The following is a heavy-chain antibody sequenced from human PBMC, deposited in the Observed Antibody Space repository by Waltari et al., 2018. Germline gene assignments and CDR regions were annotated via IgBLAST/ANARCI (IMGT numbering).Heavy chain of an antibody. CDR2: ITSSDYI. Sequence: EVHLVDSGGGLVRPGGSLRLSCAASGYPLSGHGMYWVRQAPGKGLELVSFITSSDYINYADSVKGRFTISRDNAKNSLYLQMNSLRVEDTAVYYCARDEVHVGPTKVAISFDYWGQGTLVTVSS. V-gene: IGHV3-21*01. CDR3: ARDEVHVGPTKVAISFDY. J-gene: IGHJ4*02. CDR1: GYPLSGHG. D-gene: IGHD1-26*01.